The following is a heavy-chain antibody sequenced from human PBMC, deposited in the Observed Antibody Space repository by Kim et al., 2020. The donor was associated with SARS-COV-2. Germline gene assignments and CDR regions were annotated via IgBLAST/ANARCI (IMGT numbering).Heavy chain of an antibody. V-gene: IGHV1-18*01. J-gene: IGHJ6*03. CDR1: GYRISSTA. D-gene: IGHD2-2*01. CDR2: ISGYNGKT. CDR3: ASGPIIDIVIIPASNNSYFMDV. Sequence: ASVKVSCKASGYRISSTAVTWVRQAPGRGPEWMGWISGYNGKTKYAQNFQGRVTMTTDRSTSIAYMELKNLRTDDTAVYYCASGPIIDIVIIPASNNSYFMDVWGKGTLVTVSS.